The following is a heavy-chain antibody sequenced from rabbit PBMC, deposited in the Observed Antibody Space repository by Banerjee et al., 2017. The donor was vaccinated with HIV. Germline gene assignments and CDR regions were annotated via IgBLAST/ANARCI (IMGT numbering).Heavy chain of an antibody. Sequence: QSLEESGGDLVKPGGTLTLTCKASGFTLSGYWMCWVRQAPGKGLELIACIYNGDGSTYYASWVNGRFTISRNTSLNTVDLKVTSLTAADTATYFCVRDPGVELLDLWGPGTLVTVS. D-gene: IGHD4-1*01. CDR1: GFTLSGYW. CDR2: IYNGDGST. CDR3: VRDPGVELLDL. V-gene: IGHV1S43*01. J-gene: IGHJ4*01.